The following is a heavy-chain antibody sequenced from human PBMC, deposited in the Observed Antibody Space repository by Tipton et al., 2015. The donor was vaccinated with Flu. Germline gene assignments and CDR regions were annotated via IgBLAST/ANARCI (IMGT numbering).Heavy chain of an antibody. CDR1: GGSISSGDYY. D-gene: IGHD1-1*01. V-gene: IGHV4-30-4*01. J-gene: IGHJ4*02. CDR3: ASENVRSGRYFDY. Sequence: TLSLTCTVSGGSISSGDYYWSWIRQPPGKGLEWIGYIYYGGGTYYNPSLKSRVTISVDTSKNQFSLKLSSVTAADTAVYYCASENVRSGRYFDYWGQGTLVTVSS. CDR2: IYYGGGT.